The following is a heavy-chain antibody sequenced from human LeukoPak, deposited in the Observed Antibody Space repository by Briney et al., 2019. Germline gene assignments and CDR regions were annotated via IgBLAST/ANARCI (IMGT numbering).Heavy chain of an antibody. CDR2: ISWNSGSI. CDR3: AKSRGYLGYFDY. D-gene: IGHD5-18*01. CDR1: GFTFDDYA. Sequence: GGSLRLSCAASGFTFDDYAMHWVRQAPGKGLEWVSGISWNSGSIGYADSVKGRFTISRDNAKNSLYLQMNSLRAEDMALYYCAKSRGYLGYFDYWGQGTLVTVSP. J-gene: IGHJ4*02. V-gene: IGHV3-9*03.